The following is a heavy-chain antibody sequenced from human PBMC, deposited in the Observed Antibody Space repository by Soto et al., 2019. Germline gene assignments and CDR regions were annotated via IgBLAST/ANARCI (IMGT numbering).Heavy chain of an antibody. CDR3: ARAYYYCSGSYYDFDY. D-gene: IGHD3-10*01. V-gene: IGHV1-3*01. Sequence: QVQLVQSGAEVKKPGASVKVSCKASGYTFTSYAMHWVRQAPGQRLEWMGWINAGNGNTKYSQKFQGRVTITRDTSASTAYMELSSLRSEDTAVYYCARAYYYCSGSYYDFDYWGQGTLVTVSS. CDR2: INAGNGNT. CDR1: GYTFTSYA. J-gene: IGHJ4*02.